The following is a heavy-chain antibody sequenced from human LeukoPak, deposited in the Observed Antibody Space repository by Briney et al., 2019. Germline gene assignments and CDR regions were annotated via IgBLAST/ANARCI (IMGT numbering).Heavy chain of an antibody. J-gene: IGHJ6*03. CDR1: GNSFGDYY. CDR2: IYTSGST. Sequence: PSETLSLTCTVSGNSFGDYYWSWIRQPAGKGLEWIGRIYTSGSTTYNPSLKSRVTMSVDTSKSQFSLNLMSVTAADTAVYYCARGHYYYYMDVWGKGTTVTISS. V-gene: IGHV4-4*07. CDR3: ARGHYYYYMDV.